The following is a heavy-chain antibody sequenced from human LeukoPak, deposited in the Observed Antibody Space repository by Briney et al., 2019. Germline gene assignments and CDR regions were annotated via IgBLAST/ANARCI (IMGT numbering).Heavy chain of an antibody. CDR1: GFTFSTYA. V-gene: IGHV3-23*01. Sequence: GGSLRLSCAASGFTFSTYAMSWVRQAPGKGLEWVSAIVGGGGNTFYADPVKGRFTISRDNSQNTLYLQVNSLRAEDTAVYYCAKGCFSSSCSDSRWFDPWGLGTLVTVSS. D-gene: IGHD2-2*01. CDR2: IVGGGGNT. J-gene: IGHJ5*02. CDR3: AKGCFSSSCSDSRWFDP.